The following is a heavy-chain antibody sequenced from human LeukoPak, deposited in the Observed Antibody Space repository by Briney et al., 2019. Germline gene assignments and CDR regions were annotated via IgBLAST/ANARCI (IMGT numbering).Heavy chain of an antibody. CDR3: ARGAQIVVTPAAQARPGPSGVDY. CDR1: GFTFSSYS. V-gene: IGHV3-21*06. J-gene: IGHJ4*02. CDR2: ISSGSSYI. D-gene: IGHD2-2*01. Sequence: GRSLRLSCAASGFTFSSYSINWVRQAPGKGLEWVSTISSGSSYIYYADSVKGRFTISRDNAKNSLDLQMSSLRAEDTAVYYCARGAQIVVTPAAQARPGPSGVDYWGQGTLVTVSS.